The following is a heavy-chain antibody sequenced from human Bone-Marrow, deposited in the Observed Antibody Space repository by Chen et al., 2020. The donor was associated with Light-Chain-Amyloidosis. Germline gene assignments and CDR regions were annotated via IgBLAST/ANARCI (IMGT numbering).Heavy chain of an antibody. Sequence: EVQLVESGGGLVQPGGSLRLSCAASGCTFSSYEMNWVRQAPGKGLEWGSYISSSGSTIYYADSVKGRFTISRDNAKNSLYLQMNSLRAEDTAVYYCARVGFYNWNVHNAFDIWGQGTMVTVSS. V-gene: IGHV3-48*03. CDR1: GCTFSSYE. CDR2: ISSSGSTI. CDR3: ARVGFYNWNVHNAFDI. J-gene: IGHJ3*02. D-gene: IGHD1-1*01.